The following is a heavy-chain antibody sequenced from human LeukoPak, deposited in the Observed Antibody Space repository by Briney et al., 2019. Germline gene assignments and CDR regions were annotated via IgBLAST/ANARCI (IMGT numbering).Heavy chain of an antibody. J-gene: IGHJ4*02. Sequence: GGCLRLSCAASGFTVSSNYMCWVRQPPGKGLEWVSVIYSGGTTIYADSVKGRFTISKDNTKNTLYIQMNSLRADATALYYCANLKGWYGEGYFDYWGQGTVVTVSS. D-gene: IGHD3-10*01. CDR2: IYSGGTT. CDR1: GFTVSSNY. CDR3: ANLKGWYGEGYFDY. V-gene: IGHV3-53*01.